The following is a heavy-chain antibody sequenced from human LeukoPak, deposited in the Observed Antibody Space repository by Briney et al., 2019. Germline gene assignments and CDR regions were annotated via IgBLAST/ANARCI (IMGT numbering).Heavy chain of an antibody. CDR2: FYYSGSI. CDR3: ARATRDWYFDL. V-gene: IGHV4-39*07. CDR1: GGSISSTSYY. Sequence: SETLSLTCIVSGGSISSTSYYWGWIRQSPGKGLEWIGSFYYSGSIFDNRSLRSRVTMSVDTSKNQFSLKLSSVTAADTAVYYCARATRDWYFDLWGRGTLVTVSS. J-gene: IGHJ2*01.